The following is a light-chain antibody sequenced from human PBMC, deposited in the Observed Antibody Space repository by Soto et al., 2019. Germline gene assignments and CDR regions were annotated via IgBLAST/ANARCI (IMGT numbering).Light chain of an antibody. CDR2: DAS. V-gene: IGKV3-11*01. CDR3: QQRSNLIT. CDR1: QSVSSY. J-gene: IGKJ3*01. Sequence: EIVLTQSPATLSLSPGARATLSCRASQSVSSYLAWYQQKPGQAPRLLIYDASNRATGIPARFSGSGSGTDFTLTISSLEPEDFAVYYCQQRSNLITFGPGTKVDIK.